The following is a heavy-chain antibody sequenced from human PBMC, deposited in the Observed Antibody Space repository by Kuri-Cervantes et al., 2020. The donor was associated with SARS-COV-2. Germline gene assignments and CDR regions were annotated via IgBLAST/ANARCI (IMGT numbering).Heavy chain of an antibody. CDR1: GGSISSGDYY. CDR2: IYYSGST. D-gene: IGHD6-13*01. J-gene: IGHJ2*01. V-gene: IGHV4-61*08. CDR3: ARTPSGIAAAGTLAWYFDL. Sequence: GSLRLSCTVSGGSISSGDYYWSWIRQPPGKGLEWIGYIYYSGSTNYNPSLKSRVTISVDTSKNQFSLKLSSVTAADTAVYYCARTPSGIAAAGTLAWYFDLWGRGTLVTVSS.